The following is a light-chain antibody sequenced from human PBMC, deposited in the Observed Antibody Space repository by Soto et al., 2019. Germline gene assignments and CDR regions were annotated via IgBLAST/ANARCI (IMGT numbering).Light chain of an antibody. J-gene: IGKJ1*01. CDR3: QQYNSYSST. Sequence: ESVLTQSPATLSLSPGESATLSCRASQSVSNYLAWYQQKPGQAPRLLIYDASNRASGIPARFSGSGSGTDFTLTISSLQPDDFATYYCQQYNSYSSTFGQGTKVDIK. V-gene: IGKV3-11*01. CDR1: QSVSNY. CDR2: DAS.